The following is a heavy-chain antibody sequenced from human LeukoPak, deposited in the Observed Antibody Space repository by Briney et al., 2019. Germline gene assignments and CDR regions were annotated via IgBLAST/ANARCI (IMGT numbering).Heavy chain of an antibody. CDR1: GFTFSSYA. D-gene: IGHD6-13*01. CDR3: ARDQQAQHWFDP. J-gene: IGHJ5*02. Sequence: GGSLRLFCAASGFTFSSYAMHWVRQAPGKGLEWVAAISYDGSNKYYADSVKGRFTISRDNSKNTLYLQMNSLRAEDTAVYSCARDQQAQHWFDPWGQGTLVTVSS. V-gene: IGHV3-30-3*01. CDR2: ISYDGSNK.